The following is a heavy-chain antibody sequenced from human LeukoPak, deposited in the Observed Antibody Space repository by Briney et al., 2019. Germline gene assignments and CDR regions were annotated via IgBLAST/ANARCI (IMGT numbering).Heavy chain of an antibody. J-gene: IGHJ3*02. D-gene: IGHD3-9*01. CDR3: ARHDILTGYGLNGSDAFDI. CDR1: GFTFSSYW. CDR2: INSDGSST. V-gene: IGHV3-74*01. Sequence: GGSLRLSCAASGFTFSSYWMHWVRQAPGKGLVWVSRINSDGSSTSYADSVKGRFTISRDNAKNTLYLQMNSLRAEDTAVYYCARHDILTGYGLNGSDAFDIWGQGTMVTVSS.